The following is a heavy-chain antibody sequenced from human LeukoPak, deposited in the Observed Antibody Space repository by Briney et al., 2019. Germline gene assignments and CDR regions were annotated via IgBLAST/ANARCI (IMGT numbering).Heavy chain of an antibody. Sequence: SVKVSCKASGXTFSSYAISWVRQAPGQGLEWMGGIIPIFGTANYAQKFQGRVTITADESTSTAYMELSSLRSEDTAVYYCARPRRIQGAQPFDYWGQGTLVTVSS. D-gene: IGHD3-10*01. CDR2: IIPIFGTA. V-gene: IGHV1-69*13. CDR1: GXTFSSYA. CDR3: ARPRRIQGAQPFDY. J-gene: IGHJ4*02.